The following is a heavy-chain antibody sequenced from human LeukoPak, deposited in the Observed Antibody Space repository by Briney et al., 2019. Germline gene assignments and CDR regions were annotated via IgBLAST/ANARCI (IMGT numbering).Heavy chain of an antibody. CDR2: SSSRGSTI. CDR1: GFTFSNYN. J-gene: IGHJ3*02. D-gene: IGHD3-16*01. Sequence: GGSLRLSCAASGFTFSNYNMNWVRQAPGKGLEWVSYSSSRGSTIYYADSVKGRFTISRDNAKNSLYLQMNSLRVEDTAVYFCARDVGPGALGAFDMWGQGTMVTASS. CDR3: ARDVGPGALGAFDM. V-gene: IGHV3-48*04.